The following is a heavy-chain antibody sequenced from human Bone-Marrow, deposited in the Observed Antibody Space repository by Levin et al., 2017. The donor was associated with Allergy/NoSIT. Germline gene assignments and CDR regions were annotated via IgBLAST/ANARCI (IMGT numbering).Heavy chain of an antibody. D-gene: IGHD3-10*01. J-gene: IGHJ6*03. CDR3: ARAIRAVTTNYYYYYYMDG. CDR1: GYTFTSYA. V-gene: IGHV7-4-1*02. Sequence: ASVKVSCKASGYTFTSYAMNWVRQAPGQGLEWMGWINTNTGNPTYAQGFTGRFVFSLDTSVSTAYLQISSLKAEDTAVYYCARAIRAVTTNYYYYYYMDGWGKGTTVTVSS. CDR2: INTNTGNP.